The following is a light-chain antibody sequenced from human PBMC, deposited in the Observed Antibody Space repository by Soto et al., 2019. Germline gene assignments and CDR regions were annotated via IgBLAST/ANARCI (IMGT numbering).Light chain of an antibody. Sequence: DIQMTQSPSSLSASIGDRVTITCRASQGIDYYLAWYQQKPGKVPRLLIYAASTLQSGVPSRFSGSGSGTDFTLTITTLQPEDVATYYYQNYYSARRLTFGGGTKVEIK. CDR2: AAS. CDR1: QGIDYY. J-gene: IGKJ4*01. V-gene: IGKV1-27*01. CDR3: QNYYSARRLT.